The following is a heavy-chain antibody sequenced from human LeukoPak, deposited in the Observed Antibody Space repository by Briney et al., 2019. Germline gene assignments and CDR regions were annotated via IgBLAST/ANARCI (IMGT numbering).Heavy chain of an antibody. CDR2: IYYSGST. Sequence: SETLSLTCTVSGGSISSSSYYWGWIRQPPGKGLEWIGSIYYSGSTYYNPSLKSRVTISVDTSKNQFSLKLSSVTAADTAVFYCARSILTGTYPDFFDYWGQGALVTVSS. V-gene: IGHV4-39*07. CDR1: GGSISSSSYY. D-gene: IGHD2-15*01. CDR3: ARSILTGTYPDFFDY. J-gene: IGHJ4*02.